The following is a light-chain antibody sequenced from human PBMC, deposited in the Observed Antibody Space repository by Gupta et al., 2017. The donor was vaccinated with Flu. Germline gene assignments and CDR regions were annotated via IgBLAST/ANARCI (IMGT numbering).Light chain of an antibody. V-gene: IGKV4-1*01. J-gene: IGKJ4*01. CDR3: QQYPHIPLT. Sequence: IVMTQCPDCLSVSLVERATIHCKFSQSVFYSTNKKNYLAWYQQKAGQHPRLLMYWASTRESAVPDRFSGSGSGTAFTLPISSLQAEDVALYYCQQYPHIPLTFGAGTKVEIK. CDR1: QSVFYSTNKKNY. CDR2: WAS.